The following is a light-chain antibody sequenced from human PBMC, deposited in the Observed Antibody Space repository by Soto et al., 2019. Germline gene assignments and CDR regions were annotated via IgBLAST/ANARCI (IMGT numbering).Light chain of an antibody. J-gene: IGLJ2*01. V-gene: IGLV1-40*01. Sequence: QSVLTQPPSVSGAPGQRVTISCTGNNSNLGAGYDVHWYQQLPGAAPKLVVFGNRNRPSGVPERFSGSKSGNTASLTVSGLQAEDEADYYCSSYAGSNNFLVFGGGTKLTVL. CDR1: NSNLGAGYD. CDR3: SSYAGSNNFLV. CDR2: GNR.